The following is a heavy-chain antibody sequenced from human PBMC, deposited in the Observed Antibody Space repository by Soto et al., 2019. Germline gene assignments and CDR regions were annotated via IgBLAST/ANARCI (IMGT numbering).Heavy chain of an antibody. D-gene: IGHD3-22*01. CDR3: ARKDKSGYFNWFDP. CDR1: GYRFTSYW. CDR2: SFPSDSDT. J-gene: IGHJ5*02. V-gene: IGHV5-51*01. Sequence: PGESLKISCRTSGYRFTSYWLDCVSQMPCKGLEWMVISFPSDSDTRYSPSFQGQVTISADRSTSTVFLQWASLKASDTAVYFCARKDKSGYFNWFDPGGQGTLVTVSS.